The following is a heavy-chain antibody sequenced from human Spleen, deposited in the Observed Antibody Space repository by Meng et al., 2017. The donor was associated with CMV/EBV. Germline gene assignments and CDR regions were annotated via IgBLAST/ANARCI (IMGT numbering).Heavy chain of an antibody. Sequence: SETLSLTCTVSGDSITSYYWGWIRQPPGKGLEWIGYIYHSGSTKYNPSLKSRVTISVDTSKNQFSLKLSSVTAADTAVYYCARGTMVRGVIQTIDYWGQGTLVTVSS. CDR2: IYHSGST. CDR1: GDSITSYY. V-gene: IGHV4-59*01. D-gene: IGHD3-10*01. CDR3: ARGTMVRGVIQTIDY. J-gene: IGHJ4*02.